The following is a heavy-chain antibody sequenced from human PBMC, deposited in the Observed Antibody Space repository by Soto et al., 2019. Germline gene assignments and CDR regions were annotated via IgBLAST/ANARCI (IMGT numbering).Heavy chain of an antibody. D-gene: IGHD6-19*01. Sequence: QVQLQESGPGLVKPSETLSLTCTVSGGSVSSGSYYWSWIRQPPGKGLEWIGYIYYSGSTNYNPCLERRVTISADPSNTPFWLKLSSVTAAATAVCYCARGIEGWYQGRYYYGMDGWGPGTTVTVSS. J-gene: IGHJ6*02. CDR3: ARGIEGWYQGRYYYGMDG. CDR2: IYYSGST. V-gene: IGHV4-61*01. CDR1: GGSVSSGSYY.